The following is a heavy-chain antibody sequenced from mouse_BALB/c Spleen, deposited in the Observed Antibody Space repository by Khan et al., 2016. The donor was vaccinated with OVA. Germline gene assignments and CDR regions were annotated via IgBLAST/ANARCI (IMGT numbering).Heavy chain of an antibody. D-gene: IGHD1-2*01. CDR3: TQSLLPYAKDY. CDR1: GFNFTDTY. CDR2: IYPANDKT. J-gene: IGHJ4*01. Sequence: VQLKQSGAEFVKPGASVKLSCTASGFNFTDTYIHWVKQRPEQGLEWIGRIYPANDKTNYDPKFQGKATITADTSSNTAYMHLSSLTSEDTVVYYCTQSLLPYAKDYWGQGTSVTVSS. V-gene: IGHV14-3*02.